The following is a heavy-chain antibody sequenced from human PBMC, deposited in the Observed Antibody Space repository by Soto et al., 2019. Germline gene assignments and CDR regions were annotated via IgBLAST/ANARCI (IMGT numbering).Heavy chain of an antibody. V-gene: IGHV4-59*01. D-gene: IGHD4-17*01. Sequence: QVQLQDSVAGLVKPSETLSLTCTVSGGSIRTYYWNWIRQPPGKGLEWIGYMYYGGSTNYNPSLKSRVTVSGDTSKNDFSLKLTSVTAADTAVYYCARSTGYGDSYFDYWGRGTLVTVSA. CDR3: ARSTGYGDSYFDY. CDR1: GGSIRTYY. J-gene: IGHJ4*02. CDR2: MYYGGST.